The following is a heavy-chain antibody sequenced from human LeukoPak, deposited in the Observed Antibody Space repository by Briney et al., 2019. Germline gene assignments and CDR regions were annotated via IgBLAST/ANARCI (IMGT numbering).Heavy chain of an antibody. CDR2: IYYSGST. Sequence: PSETLSLTCTVSGGSISSGDYYWSWIRQPPGKGLEWIGYIYYSGSTYYNPSLESRVTISVDTSKNQFSLKLSSVTAADTAVYYCARDMDNGSLDYWGQGTLVTVSS. J-gene: IGHJ4*02. D-gene: IGHD2-2*03. V-gene: IGHV4-30-4*01. CDR1: GGSISSGDYY. CDR3: ARDMDNGSLDY.